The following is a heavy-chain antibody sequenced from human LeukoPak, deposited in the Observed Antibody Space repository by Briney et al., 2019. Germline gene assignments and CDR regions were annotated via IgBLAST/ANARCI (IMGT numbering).Heavy chain of an antibody. V-gene: IGHV1-18*01. Sequence: ASVKVSCKASGYTFTSYGISWVRQAPGQGLEWMGWISAYNGNTNYAQKLQGRVTMTTDTSTSTAYMELSRLRSDDTAVYYCARDYSWYSSSWYDYWGQGTLVTVSS. D-gene: IGHD6-13*01. CDR1: GYTFTSYG. J-gene: IGHJ4*02. CDR3: ARDYSWYSSSWYDY. CDR2: ISAYNGNT.